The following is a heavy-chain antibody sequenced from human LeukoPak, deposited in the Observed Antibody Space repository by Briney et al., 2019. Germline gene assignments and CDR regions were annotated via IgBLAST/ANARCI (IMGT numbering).Heavy chain of an antibody. V-gene: IGHV1-18*01. CDR2: ISAYNGNT. CDR3: ARNAPPSFDYDSSGSWTVLFDY. CDR1: GYTFTSYG. J-gene: IGHJ4*02. Sequence: ASVKVSCKASGYTFTSYGISWVRQAPGQGLEWMGWISAYNGNTNYAQKLQGRVTMTTDTSTSTAYMELRSLRSDDTAVYYCARNAPPSFDYDSSGSWTVLFDYWGQGTLVTVSS. D-gene: IGHD3-22*01.